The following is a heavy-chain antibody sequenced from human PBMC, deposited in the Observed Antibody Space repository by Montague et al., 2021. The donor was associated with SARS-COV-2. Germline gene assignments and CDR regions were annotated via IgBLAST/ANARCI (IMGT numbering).Heavy chain of an antibody. J-gene: IGHJ4*03. D-gene: IGHD2-21*01. CDR2: LEKKKSD. V-gene: IGHV4-39*07. Sequence: SETLSLTCTVSGVVELRRRSEEHTSELQSHHELVCRLLLEKKKSDYYNTSLKSRVTISIDTSTNQFSLKLNYVTAADTAVYYCARDIPPQNSDCGGAFDYEDQGTTVTVSS. CDR1: GVVELRRRSE. CDR3: ARDIPPQNSDCGGAFDY.